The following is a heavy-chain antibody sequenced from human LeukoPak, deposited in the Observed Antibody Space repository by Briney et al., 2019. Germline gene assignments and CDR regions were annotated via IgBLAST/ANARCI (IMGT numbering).Heavy chain of an antibody. D-gene: IGHD2-2*01. V-gene: IGHV1-2*02. CDR2: INPNSGGT. Sequence: GASVKVSCKASGYTFTGYYMHWVRQAPGQGLEWMGWINPNSGGTNYAQKFQGRVTMTRDTSISTAYMELSRLRSDDTAVYYCARGRDRYCSSTSCRPFDYWGQGTLVTASS. CDR3: ARGRDRYCSSTSCRPFDY. CDR1: GYTFTGYY. J-gene: IGHJ4*02.